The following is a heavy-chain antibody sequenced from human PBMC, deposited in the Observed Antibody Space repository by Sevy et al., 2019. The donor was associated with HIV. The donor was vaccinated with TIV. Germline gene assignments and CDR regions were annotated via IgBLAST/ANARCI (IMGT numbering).Heavy chain of an antibody. CDR2: IWYDGSNK. CDR1: GFILSSYG. V-gene: IGHV3-33*01. D-gene: IGHD3-16*01. Sequence: GGSLRLSCAASGFILSSYGMHWVRQAPGKGLEWVAVIWYDGSNKYYAYSVKGRFTISRDNSKNTLYLQMNSLRAEDTAVYYCARDGGGYGMDVWGQGTTVTVSS. J-gene: IGHJ6*01. CDR3: ARDGGGYGMDV.